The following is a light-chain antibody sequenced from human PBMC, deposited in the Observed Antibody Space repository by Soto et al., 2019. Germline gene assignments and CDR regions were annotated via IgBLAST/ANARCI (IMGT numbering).Light chain of an antibody. CDR2: DAS. CDR1: QSVSSY. V-gene: IGKV3-11*01. CDR3: QQRSNSPPWT. Sequence: EIVLTQSPATLSLSPGERATLSCRASQSVSSYLAWYQQKPGQAPRLLIYDASNRATGIPARFSGSGSGTDFTLTISSLEAEDFAVYYCQQRSNSPPWTFGQGTKVEIK. J-gene: IGKJ1*01.